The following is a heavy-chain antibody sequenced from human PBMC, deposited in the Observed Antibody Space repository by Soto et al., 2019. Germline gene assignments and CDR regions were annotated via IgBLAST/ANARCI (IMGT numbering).Heavy chain of an antibody. CDR2: VYYLGRT. Sequence: PSETLSLTCTVSSASFKSGSYYWSWIRQPPGKGLEWIGYVYYLGRTNYNPSLKSRVTISMDTSRRQFSLWLSSVTAADTAIYYCARDFDYLDYWGQGTLVTVYS. D-gene: IGHD3-3*01. V-gene: IGHV4-61*01. CDR3: ARDFDYLDY. CDR1: SASFKSGSYY. J-gene: IGHJ4*02.